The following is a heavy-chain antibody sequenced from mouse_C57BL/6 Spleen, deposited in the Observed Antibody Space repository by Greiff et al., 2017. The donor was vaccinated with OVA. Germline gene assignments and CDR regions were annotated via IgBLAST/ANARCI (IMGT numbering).Heavy chain of an antibody. J-gene: IGHJ3*01. CDR1: GYTFTSYW. CDR2: IHPSDSDT. Sequence: VKLQESGAELVKPGASVKVSCKASGYTFTSYWMHWVKQRPGQGLEWIGRIHPSDSDTNYNQKFKGKATLTVDKSSSTAYMQLSSLTSEDSAVYYCAINEYDYDAWFAYWGQGTLVTVSA. CDR3: AINEYDYDAWFAY. D-gene: IGHD2-4*01. V-gene: IGHV1-74*01.